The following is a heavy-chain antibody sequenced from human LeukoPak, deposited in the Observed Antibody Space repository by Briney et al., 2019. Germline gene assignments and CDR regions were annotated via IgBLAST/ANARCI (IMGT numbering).Heavy chain of an antibody. CDR2: IRYDGSNK. D-gene: IGHD3-10*01. CDR3: ARVWDYYGSGSRLYYYYMDV. Sequence: GGSLRLSCAASGFTFSSYGMHWVRQAPGKGLEWVAFIRYDGSNKYYADSVKGRFTISRDNAKNSLYLQMNSLRAEDTAVYYCARVWDYYGSGSRLYYYYMDVWGKGTTVTVSS. V-gene: IGHV3-30*02. J-gene: IGHJ6*03. CDR1: GFTFSSYG.